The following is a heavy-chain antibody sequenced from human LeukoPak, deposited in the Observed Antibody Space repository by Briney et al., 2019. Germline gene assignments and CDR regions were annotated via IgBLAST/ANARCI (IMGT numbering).Heavy chain of an antibody. D-gene: IGHD6-13*01. V-gene: IGHV1-3*01. Sequence: ASVEVSCKASGYTFTNYPIHWVRQAPGQRLEWMGWINPPSGNTKYSQNFQGRVTITRDTSATTAYMELSGLRSEDTAVYFCARTYSISFDAFDMWGQGTVVTVSS. CDR3: ARTYSISFDAFDM. CDR2: INPPSGNT. J-gene: IGHJ3*02. CDR1: GYTFTNYP.